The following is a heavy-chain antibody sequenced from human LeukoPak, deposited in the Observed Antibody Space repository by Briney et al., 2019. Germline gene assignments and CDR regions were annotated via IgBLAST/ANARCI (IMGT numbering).Heavy chain of an antibody. V-gene: IGHV3-74*01. CDR3: ARVQGHPPNGLDI. J-gene: IGHJ3*02. D-gene: IGHD2-8*01. CDR1: GFTFSSYW. CDR2: INSDGSST. Sequence: GGSLRLSCAASGFTFSSYWMHWVRQAPGKGLVWVSRINSDGSSTSYADAVKGRFTISRDNARNTAYLQMNSLRAEDTAVYYCARVQGHPPNGLDIWGQGTMVTVSS.